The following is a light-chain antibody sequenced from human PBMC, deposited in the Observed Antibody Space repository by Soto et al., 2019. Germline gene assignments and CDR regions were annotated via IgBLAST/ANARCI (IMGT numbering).Light chain of an antibody. CDR2: SSS. CDR1: QSISSSY. Sequence: EIVLTQSPGTLSLSPGERVTLSCRASQSISSSYLAWYQQKPGQAPRLLIYSSSSRATGIPDRFSGSGSGTDFTLTISRLEPEDFAVYYCQQYGNSPWTFGQVTKV. V-gene: IGKV3-20*01. J-gene: IGKJ1*01. CDR3: QQYGNSPWT.